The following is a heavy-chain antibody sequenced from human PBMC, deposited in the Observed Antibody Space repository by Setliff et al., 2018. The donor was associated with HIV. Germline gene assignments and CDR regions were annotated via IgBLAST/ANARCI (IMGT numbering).Heavy chain of an antibody. J-gene: IGHJ2*01. V-gene: IGHV4-4*08. CDR1: GGSISSYY. Sequence: KPSETLSLTCTVSGGSISSYYWSWIRQPPGKGLEWIGYIYTSGSTNYNPSLKSRVTISVDTSKNQFSLKLSSVTAADTAVYYCAATSDTAMVVNWYFDLWGRGTLVTVSS. D-gene: IGHD5-18*01. CDR3: AATSDTAMVVNWYFDL. CDR2: IYTSGST.